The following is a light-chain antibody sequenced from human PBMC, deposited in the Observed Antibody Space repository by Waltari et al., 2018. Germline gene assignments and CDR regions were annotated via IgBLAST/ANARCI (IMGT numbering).Light chain of an antibody. J-gene: IGKJ1*01. CDR3: QQYNNCPPWT. CDR1: QSVRNN. CDR2: GAS. Sequence: EIVMTQSPATLYVSPGERATIPCRVSQSVRNNLVWYQQKPGQAPSLLIDGASTGVTGIPARFSGSGSGTEFTLTVSCLQSEDFAVYYCQQYNNCPPWTFGQGTKVAIK. V-gene: IGKV3-15*01.